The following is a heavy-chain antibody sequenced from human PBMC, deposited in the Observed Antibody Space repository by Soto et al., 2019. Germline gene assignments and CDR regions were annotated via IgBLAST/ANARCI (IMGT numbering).Heavy chain of an antibody. Sequence: GGSLRLSCAASGFTFSSYEMNWVRQAPGKRLEWVSYISSSGSTIYYADSVKGRFTISRDNAKNSLYLQMNSLRAEDTAVYYCARVKWEELNTRATPYYYYGMDVWGQGTTVTVSS. V-gene: IGHV3-48*03. D-gene: IGHD1-26*01. CDR1: GFTFSSYE. CDR3: ARVKWEELNTRATPYYYYGMDV. J-gene: IGHJ6*02. CDR2: ISSSGSTI.